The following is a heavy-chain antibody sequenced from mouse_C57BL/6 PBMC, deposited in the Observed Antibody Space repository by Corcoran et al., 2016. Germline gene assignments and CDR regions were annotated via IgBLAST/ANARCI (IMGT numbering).Heavy chain of an antibody. J-gene: IGHJ4*01. CDR3: ASIYSNYAMDY. V-gene: IGHV9-3*01. CDR2: INTYSGVP. CDR1: GYTFTTYG. Sequence: QIQLVQSGPELKKPGETVKISCKASGYTFTTYGMSWVKQAPGKGLKWMGWINTYSGVPTYADDFKGRFAFSLETSASTAYLQINNLKNEDTATYFCASIYSNYAMDYWGQGTSVTVSS. D-gene: IGHD2-1*01.